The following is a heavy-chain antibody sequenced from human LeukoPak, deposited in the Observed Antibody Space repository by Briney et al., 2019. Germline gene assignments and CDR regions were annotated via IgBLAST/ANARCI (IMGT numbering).Heavy chain of an antibody. CDR1: GFTLSSYG. CDR3: ARDQGGYWYFDL. Sequence: GGSLRLSCAASGFTLSSYGMNWVRQSPGKGLEWVSGITGGGTTYYADSVKGRFSISRDNSKNTLYLQLNSLRAEDTAVYYCARDQGGYWYFDLWGRGTLVTVSS. CDR2: ITGGGTT. V-gene: IGHV3-23*01. D-gene: IGHD1-26*01. J-gene: IGHJ2*01.